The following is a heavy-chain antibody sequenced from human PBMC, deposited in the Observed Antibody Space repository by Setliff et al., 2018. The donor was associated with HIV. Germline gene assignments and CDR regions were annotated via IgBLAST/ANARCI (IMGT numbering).Heavy chain of an antibody. J-gene: IGHJ4*02. CDR2: IYWDDNK. V-gene: IGHV2-5*02. CDR1: GFSLSTGGVG. D-gene: IGHD3-16*01. CDR3: AHSRMGVSGWPVFDS. Sequence: SGPTLVNPTQTLTLTCTFSGFSLSTGGVGLGWPRQPPGKAPECFGIIYWDDNKRYTPSLQDRLTITKDTFRHQVVLTMTNMAPVDTGTYYCAHSRMGVSGWPVFDSWGQGTLVTVSS.